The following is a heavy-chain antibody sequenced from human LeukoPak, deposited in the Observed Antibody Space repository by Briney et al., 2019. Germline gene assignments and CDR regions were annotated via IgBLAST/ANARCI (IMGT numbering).Heavy chain of an antibody. CDR1: GFTFSSYT. D-gene: IGHD4-17*01. J-gene: IGHJ3*02. V-gene: IGHV3-21*04. CDR2: ISSSSNYI. Sequence: PGGSLRLSCAASGFTFSSYTMNWVRQAPGKGLEWVSSISSSSNYIYYADSMKGRFTISRDNAKNSLYLQMNSLRAEDTAVYYCAKDPNGDYIGTFDIWGQGTMVTVSS. CDR3: AKDPNGDYIGTFDI.